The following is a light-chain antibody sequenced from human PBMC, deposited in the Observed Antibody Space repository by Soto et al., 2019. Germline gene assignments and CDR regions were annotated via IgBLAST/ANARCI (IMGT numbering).Light chain of an antibody. CDR1: SSDVGNYNR. V-gene: IGLV2-18*02. CDR3: NSYTTTSTYV. Sequence: QSALTQPPSVSGSPGQSVTISCIGTSSDVGNYNRVSWYQQPPGTAPKLMIYEVSNRPSGVSNRFSGSKSGNTASLTISGLQAEDEADYYCNSYTTTSTYVFGTGTKVTVL. J-gene: IGLJ1*01. CDR2: EVS.